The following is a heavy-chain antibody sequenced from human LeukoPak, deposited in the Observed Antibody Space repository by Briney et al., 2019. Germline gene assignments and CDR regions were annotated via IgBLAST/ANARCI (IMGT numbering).Heavy chain of an antibody. Sequence: PSETLSLTCAVYGGSFSGYYWSWIRQPPGKGLEWIGEINHSGSANYNPSLKSRVTISVDTSKNQFSLKLSSVTAADTAVYYCARGTYPIAARRSLSPVWFDSWGQGTLVTVSS. J-gene: IGHJ5*01. CDR3: ARGTYPIAARRSLSPVWFDS. V-gene: IGHV4-34*01. CDR2: INHSGSA. CDR1: GGSFSGYY. D-gene: IGHD6-6*01.